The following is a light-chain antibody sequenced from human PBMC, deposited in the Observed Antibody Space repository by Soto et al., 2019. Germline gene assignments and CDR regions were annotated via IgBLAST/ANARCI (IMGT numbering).Light chain of an antibody. CDR3: QQNNKWPPWT. CDR1: QSVSSN. CDR2: GAS. J-gene: IGKJ1*01. Sequence: EIVMTQSPATLSVSPGERATLSCRASQSVSSNLAWYQQKPGQAPRLLIYGASTRATGIPARFSGSGSGTEFTLTISSLQSEDFAVYYCQQNNKWPPWTFGQGIKVESK. V-gene: IGKV3-15*01.